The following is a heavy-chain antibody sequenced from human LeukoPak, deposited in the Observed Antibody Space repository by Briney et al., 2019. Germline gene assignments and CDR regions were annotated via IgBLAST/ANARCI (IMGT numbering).Heavy chain of an antibody. D-gene: IGHD6-19*01. Sequence: SETLSLTCTVSGGSISSYYWSWIRQPPGKGLEWIGYIYYSGSTNYNPSLKSRVTISVDTSKNQFSLKLSSVTALDTAVYYCARIVISSGSNWFDPWGQGTLVTVSS. CDR1: GGSISSYY. CDR2: IYYSGST. J-gene: IGHJ5*02. V-gene: IGHV4-59*12. CDR3: ARIVISSGSNWFDP.